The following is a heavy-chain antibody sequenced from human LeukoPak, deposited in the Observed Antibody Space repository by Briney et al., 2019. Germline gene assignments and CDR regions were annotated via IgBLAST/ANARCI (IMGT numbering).Heavy chain of an antibody. Sequence: ASVKVSCKASGYTFTSYDINWVRQATGQGLEWMGWMNPNSGNTGYAQKFQGRVTMTRNTSISTAYMELSSLRSEDTAVYYCARGSRIAAAGTYYYCYMDVWGKGTTVTVSS. J-gene: IGHJ6*03. D-gene: IGHD6-13*01. CDR1: GYTFTSYD. CDR3: ARGSRIAAAGTYYYCYMDV. V-gene: IGHV1-8*01. CDR2: MNPNSGNT.